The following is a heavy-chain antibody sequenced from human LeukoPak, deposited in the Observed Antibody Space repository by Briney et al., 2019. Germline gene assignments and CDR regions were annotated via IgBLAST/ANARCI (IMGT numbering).Heavy chain of an antibody. CDR2: MNPNSGNT. J-gene: IGHJ4*02. CDR3: ARGVRWLPMGGY. CDR1: GYTFTSCD. V-gene: IGHV1-8*01. D-gene: IGHD5-24*01. Sequence: GASVKVSCKASGYTFTSCDINWVRQATGQGLEWMGWMNPNSGNTGYAQKFQGRVTMTRNTSISTAYMELSSLRSEDTAVYYCARGVRWLPMGGYRGQGTLVTVSS.